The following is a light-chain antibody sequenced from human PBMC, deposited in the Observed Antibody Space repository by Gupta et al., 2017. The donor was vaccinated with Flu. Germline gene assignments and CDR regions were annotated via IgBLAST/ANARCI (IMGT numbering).Light chain of an antibody. V-gene: IGLV3-1*01. CDR2: QDS. J-gene: IGLJ2*01. Sequence: SYELTQPPSVSVSPGQTATITCSGDTLEDIYAGCDQRWTAQSLVLIIVQDSKRPAGIPERFSGSNSGNTATLTIIGTQAMDEADYYCQAWDSSTVVFGGGTKRTVL. CDR1: TLEDIY. CDR3: QAWDSSTVV.